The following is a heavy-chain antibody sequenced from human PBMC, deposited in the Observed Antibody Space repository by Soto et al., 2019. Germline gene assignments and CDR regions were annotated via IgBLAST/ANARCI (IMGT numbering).Heavy chain of an antibody. Sequence: QVQLVQSGAEVKKPGASVKVSCKASGYTFTSYGFSWVRQAPGQGLEWMGWITTYNGNTKYAQKLQGRVTMTTDTSTSTAYMELRSLRSDDTAVYYCVVAAQPYYFDYWGQGTLVTVSS. CDR1: GYTFTSYG. CDR2: ITTYNGNT. CDR3: VVAAQPYYFDY. J-gene: IGHJ4*02. V-gene: IGHV1-18*01. D-gene: IGHD2-15*01.